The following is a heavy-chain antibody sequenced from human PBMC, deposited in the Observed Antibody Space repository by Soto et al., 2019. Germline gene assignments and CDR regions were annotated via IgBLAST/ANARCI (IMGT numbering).Heavy chain of an antibody. Sequence: GGSLRLSCAASGFTFSDHYMDWVRQAPGKGLEWVGRSRNKANSYTTSYAASVKGRFTISRDDSKNSLHLQMSSLKTEDTAVYYCVRGGESGPPRDYDYWGQGTLVTVSS. CDR3: VRGGESGPPRDYDY. CDR2: SRNKANSYTT. J-gene: IGHJ4*02. D-gene: IGHD3-16*01. V-gene: IGHV3-72*01. CDR1: GFTFSDHY.